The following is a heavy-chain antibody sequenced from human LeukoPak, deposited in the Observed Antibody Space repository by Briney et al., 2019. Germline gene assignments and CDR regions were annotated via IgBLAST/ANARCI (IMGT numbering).Heavy chain of an antibody. J-gene: IGHJ4*02. CDR2: IYYSGST. Sequence: PSETLSLTCTVSGGSISSSSYFWGWIRQPPGKGLEWIGTIYYSGSTQCNPSLKSRVTISVDTSKNQFSLKLSSVTAADTAVYYCARVDSSGYHSDYWGQGTLVTVSS. CDR3: ARVDSSGYHSDY. CDR1: GGSISSSSYF. V-gene: IGHV4-39*07. D-gene: IGHD3-22*01.